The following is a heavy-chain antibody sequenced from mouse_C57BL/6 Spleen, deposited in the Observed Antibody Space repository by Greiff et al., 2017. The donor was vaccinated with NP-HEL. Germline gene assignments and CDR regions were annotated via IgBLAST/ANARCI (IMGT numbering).Heavy chain of an antibody. D-gene: IGHD3-1*01. CDR3: ARPSYPGYGDYAMDY. V-gene: IGHV5-9*01. CDR2: ISGGGGNT. CDR1: GFTFSSNT. Sequence: EVHLVESGGGLVKPGGSLKLSCAASGFTFSSNTMSWVRQTPEKRLEWVATISGGGGNTYYPDSVKGRFTISRDNAKNTLYLQMSSLRSEDTALYYCARPSYPGYGDYAMDYWGQGTSVTVSS. J-gene: IGHJ4*01.